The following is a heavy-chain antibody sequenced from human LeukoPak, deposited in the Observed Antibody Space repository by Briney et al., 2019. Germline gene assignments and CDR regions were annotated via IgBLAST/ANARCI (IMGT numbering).Heavy chain of an antibody. J-gene: IGHJ4*02. D-gene: IGHD3-10*01. CDR2: INTDTGNP. CDR3: ARTYYYGSGSYQVGY. Sequence: GSATVSCKGSGYTFTTYAKNWVRQAPGQGLEGMGWINTDTGNPTYAQGFSALFVFSLDTSVSTAYLQISSLKAEDTAIYYCARTYYYGSGSYQVGYWGQGTLVTVSA. CDR1: GYTFTTYA. V-gene: IGHV7-4-1*02.